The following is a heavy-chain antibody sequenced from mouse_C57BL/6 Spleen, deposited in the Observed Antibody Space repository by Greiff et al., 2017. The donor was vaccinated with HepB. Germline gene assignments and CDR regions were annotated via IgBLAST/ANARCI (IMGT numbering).Heavy chain of an antibody. CDR2: ISDGGSYT. D-gene: IGHD1-1*01. J-gene: IGHJ2*01. V-gene: IGHV5-4*01. CDR1: GFTFSSYA. CDR3: ARDYYGVPYYFDY. Sequence: EVMLVESGGGLVKPGGSLKLSCAASGFTFSSYAMSWVRQTPEKRLEWVATISDGGSYTYYPDNVKGRFTISRDNAKNNLYLQMSHLKSEDTAMYYCARDYYGVPYYFDYWGQGTTLTVSS.